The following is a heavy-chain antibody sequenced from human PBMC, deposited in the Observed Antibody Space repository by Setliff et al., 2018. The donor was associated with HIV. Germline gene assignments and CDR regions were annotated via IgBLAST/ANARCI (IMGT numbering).Heavy chain of an antibody. V-gene: IGHV4-34*01. CDR1: GGSLNDYS. D-gene: IGHD3-9*01. CDR3: ARAIVKTGYHTKSRVFDY. CDR2: VNLPKTL. J-gene: IGHJ4*02. Sequence: PSETLSLTSAVYGGSLNDYSWNWIRQSPGKGLEWIGEVNLPKTLNYNPSLESRITISGDTSKKQFSLDLSSVTAADTAVYFCARAIVKTGYHTKSRVFDYWGQGTLVTVSS.